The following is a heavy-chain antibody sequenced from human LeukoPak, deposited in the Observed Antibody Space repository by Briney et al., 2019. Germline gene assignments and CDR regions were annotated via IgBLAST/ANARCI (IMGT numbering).Heavy chain of an antibody. D-gene: IGHD6-19*01. CDR3: ARLEQWLTPY. Sequence: PGESLRLSCAASGFTFSGYTMNWVRQAPGKGLEWVSYISSSSSTIYYADSVKGRFTISRDNAKNSLYLQMNSLRVEDTAVYYCARLEQWLTPYWGQGTLVTVSS. V-gene: IGHV3-48*01. CDR2: ISSSSSTI. CDR1: GFTFSGYT. J-gene: IGHJ4*02.